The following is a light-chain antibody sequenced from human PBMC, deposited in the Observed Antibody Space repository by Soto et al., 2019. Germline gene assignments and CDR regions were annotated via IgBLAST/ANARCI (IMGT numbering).Light chain of an antibody. CDR1: SSDVGGYNY. CDR3: SSYTGSSTLYV. Sequence: SVLTQPASVSGSPGQSITISCTGTSSDVGGYNYVSWYQQHPGRAPKLMICNVSNRPSGVSNRFSGSKSGNTASLTISGLQAEDEADYYCSSYTGSSTLYVFGTGTKVTVL. V-gene: IGLV2-14*03. CDR2: NVS. J-gene: IGLJ1*01.